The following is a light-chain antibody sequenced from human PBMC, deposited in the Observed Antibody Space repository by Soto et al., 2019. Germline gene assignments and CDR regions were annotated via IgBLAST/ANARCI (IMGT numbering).Light chain of an antibody. Sequence: DIQMTQSPSSVSALIGDRVTITCRASQGVGSHVNWYQQKPGKAPNLLIHGASNLQSGVPSTFSGSGSGTDFTLTISSLQPEDFATYYCQQKYRAPLTFGGGTKVEIK. CDR3: QQKYRAPLT. J-gene: IGKJ4*01. CDR1: QGVGSH. CDR2: GAS. V-gene: IGKV1-39*01.